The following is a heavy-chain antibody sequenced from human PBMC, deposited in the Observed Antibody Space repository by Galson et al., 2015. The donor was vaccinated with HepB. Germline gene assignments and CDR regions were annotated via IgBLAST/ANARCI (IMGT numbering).Heavy chain of an antibody. CDR1: GFTFSSYA. D-gene: IGHD3-22*01. Sequence: SLRLSCAASGFTFSSYAMHWVRQAPGKGLEWVAVISYDGSNKYYADSVKGRFTISRDNSKNTLYLQMNSLRAEDTAVYYCARINAMIVVAPRDAFDIWGQGTMVTVSS. CDR3: ARINAMIVVAPRDAFDI. J-gene: IGHJ3*02. CDR2: ISYDGSNK. V-gene: IGHV3-30-3*01.